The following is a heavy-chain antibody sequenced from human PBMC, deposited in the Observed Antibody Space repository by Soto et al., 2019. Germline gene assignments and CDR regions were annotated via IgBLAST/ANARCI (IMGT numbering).Heavy chain of an antibody. CDR1: GGSISSYY. CDR3: ARGARWYSVNYGMDV. CDR2: IYYSGST. Sequence: PSETLSLTCTVSGGSISSYYWSWIRQPPGKGLEWIGYIYYSGSTNYNPSLKSRVTISVDTSKNQFSLKLSSVTAADTAVYYCARGARWYSVNYGMDVWGQGTTVTVSS. V-gene: IGHV4-59*01. D-gene: IGHD6-13*01. J-gene: IGHJ6*02.